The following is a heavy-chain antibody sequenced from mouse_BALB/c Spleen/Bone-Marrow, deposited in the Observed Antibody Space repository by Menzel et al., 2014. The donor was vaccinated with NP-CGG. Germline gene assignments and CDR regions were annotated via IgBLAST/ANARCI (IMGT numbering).Heavy chain of an antibody. CDR2: IDTSDSYT. CDR3: ARSDYRFDPLPY. V-gene: IGHV1-69*01. CDR1: GHTFTDYW. Sequence: VKLVGSGAELVMPGASVKMSCKASGHTFTDYWMHWVRQRPGQGLEWIGAIDTSDSYTSYNQKFEGKATLTVDESSSTAYMQLSSLTSEDPAVYYCARSDYRFDPLPYWGQGTLVTVSA. J-gene: IGHJ3*01. D-gene: IGHD2-14*01.